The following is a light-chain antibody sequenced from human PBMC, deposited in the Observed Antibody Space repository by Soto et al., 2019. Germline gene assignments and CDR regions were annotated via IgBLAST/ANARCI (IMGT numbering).Light chain of an antibody. J-gene: IGKJ5*01. CDR3: QQHDILPIT. V-gene: IGKV1-39*01. CDR1: QSFSSN. CDR2: AAS. Sequence: EIRMTQSASSLSASVGDGVNIXCRASQSFSSNLSWYQHKPGTAPKLLIYAASSLQRGVQSRFSGSGSRTHFTLTISRLEPEDFALYSCQQHDILPITFGQGTRLEI.